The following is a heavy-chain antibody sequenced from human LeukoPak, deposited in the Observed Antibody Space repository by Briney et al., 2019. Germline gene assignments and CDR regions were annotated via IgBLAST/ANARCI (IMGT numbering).Heavy chain of an antibody. Sequence: PSETLSLTCTVSGGSISSSSYYWGWIRQPPGKGLEWIGSIYYSGSTYYNPSLKSRVTISVDTSKNQFSLKLSSVTAADTAVYYCARDPLATAPFDYWGQGTLVTVSS. J-gene: IGHJ4*02. CDR3: ARDPLATAPFDY. CDR1: GGSISSSSYY. V-gene: IGHV4-39*02. D-gene: IGHD1-26*01. CDR2: IYYSGST.